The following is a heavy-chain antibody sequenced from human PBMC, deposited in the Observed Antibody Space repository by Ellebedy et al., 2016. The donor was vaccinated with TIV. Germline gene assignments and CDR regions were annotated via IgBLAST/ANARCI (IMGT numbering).Heavy chain of an antibody. V-gene: IGHV3-7*01. CDR1: GFSFRSYW. CDR2: MRQDGGDK. D-gene: IGHD4-17*01. Sequence: GESLKISCVGSGFSFRSYWMSWVRQAPGKGLEWVANMRQDGGDKYYVDSVKGRFTISRDNAKNSLYLQMNSLRIEDTAVYYCARDGSYGDYRSPTHAFEIWGQGTTVTVSS. J-gene: IGHJ3*02. CDR3: ARDGSYGDYRSPTHAFEI.